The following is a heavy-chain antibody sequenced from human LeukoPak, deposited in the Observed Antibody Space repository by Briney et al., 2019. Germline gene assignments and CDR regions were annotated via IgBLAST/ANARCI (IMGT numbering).Heavy chain of an antibody. CDR3: ARVPLYEGTLVRGVIDY. CDR1: GFTFSSYS. CDR2: ISSSSSTI. V-gene: IGHV3-48*02. D-gene: IGHD3-10*01. Sequence: GGSLRLSCAASGFTFSSYSMNWVRQAPGKGLEWVSYISSSSSTILYAESVKGRFTISRDSAKDSLYLQMNSLRDEDTAVYPCARVPLYEGTLVRGVIDYWGQGTLVTVSS. J-gene: IGHJ4*02.